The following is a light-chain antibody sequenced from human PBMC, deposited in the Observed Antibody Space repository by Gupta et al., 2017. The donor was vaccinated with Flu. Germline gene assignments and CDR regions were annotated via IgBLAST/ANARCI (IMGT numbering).Light chain of an antibody. CDR1: QSISNR. CDR2: KAS. J-gene: IGKJ1*01. V-gene: IGKV1-5*03. Sequence: VGDRVTITCRASQSISNRLAWYQQKAGKPPKILIYKASTLEGGVPSRFSGSGSGTQFTLTISSLQPDDFATYYCQQYDYYWTFGLGTKVEI. CDR3: QQYDYYWT.